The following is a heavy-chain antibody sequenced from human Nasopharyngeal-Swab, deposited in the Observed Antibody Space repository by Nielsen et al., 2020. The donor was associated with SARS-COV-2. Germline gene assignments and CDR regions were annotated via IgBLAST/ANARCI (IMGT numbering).Heavy chain of an antibody. D-gene: IGHD7-27*01. CDR3: SSDSNWGQGY. V-gene: IGHV3-7*01. Sequence: GESLKISCAASGFTFRDFWMTWVRQAPGKGLKFVASIKPDGGETFYVDSVTGRFTISRDNAKNSLFLQLNSLRAEDTAVYYCSSDSNWGQGYWGQGTLVTVSS. J-gene: IGHJ1*01. CDR2: IKPDGGET. CDR1: GFTFRDFW.